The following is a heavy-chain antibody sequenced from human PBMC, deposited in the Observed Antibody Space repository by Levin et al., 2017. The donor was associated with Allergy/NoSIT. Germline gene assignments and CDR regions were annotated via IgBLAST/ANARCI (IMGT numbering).Heavy chain of an antibody. V-gene: IGHV4-34*01. CDR3: ARRDYIWGGYRHRAFDI. J-gene: IGHJ3*02. CDR2: INHSGST. D-gene: IGHD3-16*02. Sequence: SETLSLTCAVYGGSFSDHYWSWIRQVPGRGLEWIGEINHSGSTDYNPSLKSRLTISVDTSKNQYSLKLSSVTAADTAVYYCARRDYIWGGYRHRAFDIWGQGTMVTVSS. CDR1: GGSFSDHY.